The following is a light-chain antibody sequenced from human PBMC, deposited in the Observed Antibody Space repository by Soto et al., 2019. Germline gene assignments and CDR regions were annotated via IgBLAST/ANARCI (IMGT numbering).Light chain of an antibody. Sequence: QSVLTQPPSVSAAPGQKVTISCSGNSSNIGSNVVSWYQQVPGTAPRLLTYDDTKRASGIPDRFSGSKSGSSATLGITGLQTGDEADYYCGTWDNSLSVVVFGGGTKLTVL. CDR1: SSNIGSNV. CDR3: GTWDNSLSVVV. V-gene: IGLV1-51*02. J-gene: IGLJ2*01. CDR2: DDT.